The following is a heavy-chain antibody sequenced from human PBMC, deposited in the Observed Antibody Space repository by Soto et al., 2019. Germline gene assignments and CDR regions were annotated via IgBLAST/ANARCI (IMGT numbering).Heavy chain of an antibody. Sequence: ASVKVSCKASGGTFSSYAISWVRQAPGQGLEWMGVIIPIFGTTNYAQKFQGRVTITADESASTVYMELSSLKSEDTAVYYCATPGTAVAGYWGQGTLVTVSS. CDR3: ATPGTAVAGY. V-gene: IGHV1-69*13. CDR1: GGTFSSYA. D-gene: IGHD6-19*01. CDR2: IIPIFGTT. J-gene: IGHJ4*02.